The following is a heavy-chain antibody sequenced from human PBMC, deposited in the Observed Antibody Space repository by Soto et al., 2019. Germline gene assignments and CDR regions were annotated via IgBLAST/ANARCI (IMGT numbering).Heavy chain of an antibody. Sequence: QVQLVESGGGVVQPGRSLRLSCAASGFTFSSYGMSWVRQAPGKGLESVAVISFDGSKKYYADSVKGRFTISRDKSKKTLYLQMNSLRAEDTAVYYWAKDLSAPHIYGYQGGYFDYWGQGTLVPVSS. D-gene: IGHD5-18*01. CDR3: AKDLSAPHIYGYQGGYFDY. J-gene: IGHJ4*02. V-gene: IGHV3-30*18. CDR2: ISFDGSKK. CDR1: GFTFSSYG.